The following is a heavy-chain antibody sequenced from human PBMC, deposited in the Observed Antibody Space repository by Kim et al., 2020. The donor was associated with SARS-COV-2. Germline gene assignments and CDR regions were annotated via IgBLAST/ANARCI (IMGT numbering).Heavy chain of an antibody. J-gene: IGHJ3*02. Sequence: ASVKVSCKASGYTFTSYGISWVRQAPGQGLEWMGWISAYNGNTNYAQKLQGRVTMTTDTSTSTAYMELRSLRSDDTAVYYCARDPLFSSWYRDAFDIWGQGTMVTVSS. CDR1: GYTFTSYG. V-gene: IGHV1-18*01. CDR2: ISAYNGNT. D-gene: IGHD6-13*01. CDR3: ARDPLFSSWYRDAFDI.